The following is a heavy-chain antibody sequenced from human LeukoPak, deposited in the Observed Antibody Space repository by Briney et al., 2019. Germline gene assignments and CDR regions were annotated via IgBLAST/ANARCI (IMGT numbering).Heavy chain of an antibody. D-gene: IGHD3-22*01. J-gene: IGHJ4*02. Sequence: PGGSLRLPCAASGFTFSSYGMNWVRQAPGKGLEWVSSISSSSSYIFYADSVKGRFTISRDNAKNSLYLQMNSLRAEDTAVYFCARPADYYDSSGYYDYWGQGTLVTVSS. CDR2: ISSSSSYI. CDR3: ARPADYYDSSGYYDY. CDR1: GFTFSSYG. V-gene: IGHV3-21*01.